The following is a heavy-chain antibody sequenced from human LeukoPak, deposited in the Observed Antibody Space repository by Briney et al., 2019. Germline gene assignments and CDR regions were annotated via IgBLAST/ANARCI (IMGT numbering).Heavy chain of an antibody. V-gene: IGHV4-34*01. CDR1: GGSFSGYY. J-gene: IGHJ6*03. Sequence: PSETLSLTCAVYGGSFSGYYWSWIRQPPGKGLEWIGSIYHSGSTYYNPSLKSRVTISVDTSKNQFSLKLSSVTAADTAVYYCARDTTTAMDYKYYMDVWGKGTTVTVSS. CDR3: ARDTTTAMDYKYYMDV. CDR2: IYHSGST. D-gene: IGHD5-18*01.